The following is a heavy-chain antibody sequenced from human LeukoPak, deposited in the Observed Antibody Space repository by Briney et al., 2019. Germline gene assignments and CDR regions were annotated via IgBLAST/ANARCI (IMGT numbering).Heavy chain of an antibody. CDR2: ISAYNGNT. Sequence: GASVKVSCKASGYTFPSYGLSWVRQAPGQGLEWMGWISAYNGNTNYAQKVQGRVTMTTDTATSTAYMELRSLRSDDTAVYYCARDILTGYLGIYYYGMDVWGQGTTATVSS. CDR1: GYTFPSYG. V-gene: IGHV1-18*01. J-gene: IGHJ6*02. CDR3: ARDILTGYLGIYYYGMDV. D-gene: IGHD3-9*01.